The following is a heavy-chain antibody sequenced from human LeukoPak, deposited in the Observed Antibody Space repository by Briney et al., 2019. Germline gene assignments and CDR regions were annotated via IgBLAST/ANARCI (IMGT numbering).Heavy chain of an antibody. CDR1: GFTFGKYW. CDR2: IKQDGSEK. V-gene: IGHV3-7*03. D-gene: IGHD3-3*01. J-gene: IGHJ4*02. Sequence: GGSLRLSCVASGFTFGKYWMSWVRQAPGKGLEWVANIKQDGSEKYYVDSVKGRFTISRDNAKNSLYLQMNSLRAEDTAVYYCARAEYYDFWSGYYLLDYWGQGTLVTVSS. CDR3: ARAEYYDFWSGYYLLDY.